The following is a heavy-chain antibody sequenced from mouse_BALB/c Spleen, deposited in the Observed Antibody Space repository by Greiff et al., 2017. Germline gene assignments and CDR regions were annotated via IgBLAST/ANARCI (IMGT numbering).Heavy chain of an antibody. CDR2: IYPSDSYT. CDR1: GYTFTSYW. V-gene: IGHV1-69*02. CDR3: TRGDYLFYAMDY. J-gene: IGHJ4*01. Sequence: QAQLQQPGAELVRPGASVKLSCKASGYTFTSYWINWVKQRPGQGLEWIGNIYPSDSYTNYNQKFKDKATLTVDKSSSTAYMQLSSPTSEDSAVYYCTRGDYLFYAMDYWGQGTSVTVSS. D-gene: IGHD2-4*01.